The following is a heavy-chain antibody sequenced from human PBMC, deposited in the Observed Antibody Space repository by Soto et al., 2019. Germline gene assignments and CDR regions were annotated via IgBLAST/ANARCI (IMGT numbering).Heavy chain of an antibody. V-gene: IGHV1-18*01. Sequence: GPEVKKPGASVKVPCKTSGYTFTSYGITLARQAPGQGLEWMGWITTDKGKTTYAQKFQGRVTMTTDTSTSTAYMELRSLRSDDTAVYYCATRSPAFDYWGQGTLVTVSS. CDR3: ATRSPAFDY. CDR1: GYTFTSYG. J-gene: IGHJ4*02. CDR2: ITTDKGKT.